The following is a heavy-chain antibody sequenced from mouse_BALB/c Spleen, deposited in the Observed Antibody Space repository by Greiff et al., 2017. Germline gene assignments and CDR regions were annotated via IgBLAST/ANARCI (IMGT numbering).Heavy chain of an antibody. D-gene: IGHD4-1*02. CDR1: GYAFSSYW. CDR2: IYPGDGDT. J-gene: IGHJ4*01. CDR3: ARSPTGTYAMDY. Sequence: QVQLKQSGAELVRPGSSVKISCKASGYAFSSYWMNWVKQRPGQGLEWIGQIYPGDGDTNYNGKFKGKATLTADKSSSTAYMQLSSLTSEDSAVYFCARSPTGTYAMDYWGQGTSVTVSS. V-gene: IGHV1-80*01.